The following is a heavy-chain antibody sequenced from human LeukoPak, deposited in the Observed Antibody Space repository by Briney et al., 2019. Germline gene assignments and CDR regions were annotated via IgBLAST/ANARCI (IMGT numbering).Heavy chain of an antibody. CDR3: ASRSPDC. CDR2: INHSGST. J-gene: IGHJ4*02. Sequence: SETLSLTCAVYGGSFSGYYWSWIRQPPGKGLEWIGEINHSGSTNYNPSLKSRVTISVDTSKNQFSLKLSSVTAADTAVYYCASRSPDCWGQGTLVTVSS. V-gene: IGHV4-34*01. CDR1: GGSFSGYY.